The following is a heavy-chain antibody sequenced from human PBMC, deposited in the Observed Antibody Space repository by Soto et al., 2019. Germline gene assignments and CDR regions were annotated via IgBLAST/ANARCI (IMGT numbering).Heavy chain of an antibody. J-gene: IGHJ4*02. CDR3: TRGDF. V-gene: IGHV1-8*01. Sequence: QVQLVQSGAEVKKPGASVKVSCKASGYSFTNYDINWVRQATGQGLEWMGWMHPSSGNTGFAQKFQGRATMTRDTSISTAYMELSSLRFEDTAVYYCTRGDFWGQGILVTVSA. CDR1: GYSFTNYD. CDR2: MHPSSGNT.